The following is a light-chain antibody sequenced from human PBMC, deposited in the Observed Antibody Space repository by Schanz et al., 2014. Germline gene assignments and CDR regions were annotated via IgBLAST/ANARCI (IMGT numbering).Light chain of an antibody. CDR2: EVN. Sequence: QSALTQPPSASGSPGQSVTISCTGTSSDVGGYKYVSWYQQHPGKAPKLMIYEVNKRPSGVPDRFSGSKSGNTASLTVSGLQAEDEADYYCSSYEGSNVFVFGTGTKVTVL. J-gene: IGLJ1*01. V-gene: IGLV2-8*01. CDR3: SSYEGSNVFV. CDR1: SSDVGGYKY.